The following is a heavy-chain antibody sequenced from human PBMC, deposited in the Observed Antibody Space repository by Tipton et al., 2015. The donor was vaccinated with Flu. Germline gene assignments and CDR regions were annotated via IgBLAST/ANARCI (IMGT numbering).Heavy chain of an antibody. Sequence: TLSLTCSVYDGSFSGYYWGWIRQPPGKGLEWIGEINPSGSPSYNPSLRSRVIMSVDSSKNEFSLTLASLTAADTAVYYCARDLWNDRRAYYYYGVDVWGQGP. CDR3: ARDLWNDRRAYYYYGVDV. CDR2: INPSGSP. CDR1: DGSFSGYY. V-gene: IGHV4-34*01. J-gene: IGHJ6*02. D-gene: IGHD1-1*01.